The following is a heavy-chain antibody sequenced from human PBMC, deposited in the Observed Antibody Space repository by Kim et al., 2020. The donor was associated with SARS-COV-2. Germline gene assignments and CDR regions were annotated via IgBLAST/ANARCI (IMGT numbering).Heavy chain of an antibody. D-gene: IGHD2-2*01. V-gene: IGHV3-21*01. CDR1: GFTFSSYS. J-gene: IGHJ4*02. CDR2: ISSSSSYI. CDR3: ARGLGYCSSTSCYGPVDY. Sequence: GGSLRLSCAASGFTFSSYSMNWVRQAPGKGLEWVSSISSSSSYISYADSVKGRFTISRDNAKNSLYLQMNSLRAEDTAVYYCARGLGYCSSTSCYGPVDYWGQGTLVTVSS.